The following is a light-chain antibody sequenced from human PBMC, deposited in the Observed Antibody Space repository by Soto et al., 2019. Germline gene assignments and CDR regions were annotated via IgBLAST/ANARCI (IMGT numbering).Light chain of an antibody. V-gene: IGLV1-40*01. CDR1: SSNIGAGYD. CDR3: QSYDSSLSGWV. Sequence: QSVLTQPPSVSGAPGQRVTISCTGSSSNIGAGYDVHWYQQLPGTAPKLLIYGNSNRPSGVPDRFSGSKSGTSASLPITGLQAEDEADYYCQSYDSSLSGWVFGGGIKLTVL. J-gene: IGLJ3*02. CDR2: GNS.